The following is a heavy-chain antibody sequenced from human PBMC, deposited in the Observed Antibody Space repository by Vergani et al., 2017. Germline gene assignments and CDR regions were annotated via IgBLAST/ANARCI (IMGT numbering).Heavy chain of an antibody. CDR3: ARELQVVGATLIAFDY. D-gene: IGHD1-26*01. Sequence: QVQLVQSGSELRKPGASVKISCKASGYTLNNYALNWVRQAPGQGLEWMGWINTNTGNPMYAQGFTGRFVFSLDTAVNTAYLQISSLKAEDTAVYYCARELQVVGATLIAFDYWGQGTLVTVSS. CDR1: GYTLNNYA. CDR2: INTNTGNP. V-gene: IGHV7-4-1*02. J-gene: IGHJ4*02.